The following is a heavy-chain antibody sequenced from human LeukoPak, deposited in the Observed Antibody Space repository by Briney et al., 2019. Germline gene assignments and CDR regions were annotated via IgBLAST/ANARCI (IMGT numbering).Heavy chain of an antibody. CDR3: ATAAERCLLKGWFAP. V-gene: IGHV1-46*01. CDR2: INPSGGST. J-gene: IGHJ5*02. Sequence: ASVKVSCKASGYTFTSYYMHWVRQAPGQGLEWMGIINPSGGSTSYAQNFQGRVIMTRDTSTSTAYMELSSLRSEDTAVYYCATAAERCLLKGWFAPWGQETLVTVSS. D-gene: IGHD2/OR15-2a*01. CDR1: GYTFTSYY.